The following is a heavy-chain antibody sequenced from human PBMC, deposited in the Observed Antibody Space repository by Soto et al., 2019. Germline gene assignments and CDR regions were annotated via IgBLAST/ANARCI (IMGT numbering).Heavy chain of an antibody. CDR1: GDSVSSNSAA. D-gene: IGHD4-4*01. CDR3: ARDLTYYCSYVQHLFDF. V-gene: IGHV6-1*01. CDR2: TYYRSKWYN. J-gene: IGHJ4*01. Sequence: PSQTLSLICSISGDSVSSNSAAWNWIMQSPSRGLEWLGRTYYRSKWYNDYAVSVKSRITINPDTSKNQFSLQLNSVTPEDTAVYYCARDLTYYCSYVQHLFDFSGQGTPVIGSS.